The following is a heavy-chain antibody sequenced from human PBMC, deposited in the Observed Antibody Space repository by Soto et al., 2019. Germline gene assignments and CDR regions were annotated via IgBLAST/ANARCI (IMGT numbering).Heavy chain of an antibody. CDR2: VIPIFGTA. V-gene: IGHV1-69*06. CDR1: GGTFSSYA. CDR3: ARSDPSGYSSGSFDY. D-gene: IGHD6-19*01. Sequence: SVKVSCKASGGTFSSYAISWVRQAPGQGLEWMGGVIPIFGTANYAQKFQGRVTITADKSTITAYMELSSLRSEDTAVYYCARSDPSGYSSGSFDYWGQGTLVTVSS. J-gene: IGHJ4*02.